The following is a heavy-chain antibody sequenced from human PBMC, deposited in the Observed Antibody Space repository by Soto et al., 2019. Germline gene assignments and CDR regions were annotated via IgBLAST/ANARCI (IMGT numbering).Heavy chain of an antibody. J-gene: IGHJ6*02. D-gene: IGHD6-13*01. Sequence: SETLSLTCTVSGGSISSSSYYWGWIRQPPGKGLEWIGSIYYSGSTYYNPSLKSRVTISVDTSRNQFSLKLSSVTAADTAVYYCARPGVESFIAAAGEDYYYGMDVWGQGTTVTVSS. V-gene: IGHV4-39*01. CDR3: ARPGVESFIAAAGEDYYYGMDV. CDR1: GGSISSSSYY. CDR2: IYYSGST.